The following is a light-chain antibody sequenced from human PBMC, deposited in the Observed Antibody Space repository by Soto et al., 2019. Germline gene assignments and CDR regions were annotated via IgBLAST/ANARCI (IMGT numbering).Light chain of an antibody. CDR1: QSISSY. Sequence: DIQMTQSPSSLSASVGDRVTITCRASQSISSYLNWYQQKPGKAPKVLIYAASSLQSGVSSRFSGSGSGTDFTLTISSLRPEDFATYYCQQSYSTPFTFGPGTKVNVK. CDR2: AAS. CDR3: QQSYSTPFT. V-gene: IGKV1-39*01. J-gene: IGKJ3*01.